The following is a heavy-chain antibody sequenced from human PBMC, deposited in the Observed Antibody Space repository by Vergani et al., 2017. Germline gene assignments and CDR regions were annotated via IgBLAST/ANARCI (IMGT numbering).Heavy chain of an antibody. CDR1: GFTFDDYA. J-gene: IGHJ4*02. Sequence: EVQLVESGGGLVQPGRSLRLSCAASGFTFDDYAMHWVRQAPGKGLEWVSGISWNSGSIGYADSVKGRFTISRDNAKNTLYLQMNSLRAEDTAVYYCARDDSSSLDYWGQGTLVTVSS. V-gene: IGHV3-9*01. D-gene: IGHD6-6*01. CDR3: ARDDSSSLDY. CDR2: ISWNSGSI.